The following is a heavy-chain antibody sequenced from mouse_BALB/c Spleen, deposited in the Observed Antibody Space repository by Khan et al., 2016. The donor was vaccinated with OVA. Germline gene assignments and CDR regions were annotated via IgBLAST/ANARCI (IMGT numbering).Heavy chain of an antibody. CDR3: ARRGYGNAMDY. CDR1: GYSITSDYA. Sequence: EVKLEVSGPGLVKPSQSLSLTCTVTGYSITSDYAWNWIRQFPGNKLEWMGYISYSGSTSYNPSLKSRISITRDTSKNQSFLQLNSGTTEDTATYYCARRGYGNAMDYWGQGTSVTVSS. D-gene: IGHD2-10*02. CDR2: ISYSGST. V-gene: IGHV3-2*02. J-gene: IGHJ4*01.